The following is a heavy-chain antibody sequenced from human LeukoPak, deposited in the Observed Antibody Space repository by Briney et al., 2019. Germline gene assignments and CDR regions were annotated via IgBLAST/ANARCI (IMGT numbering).Heavy chain of an antibody. D-gene: IGHD3-22*01. CDR3: AKDSSSYDWGYMVV. CDR2: IGGRDGRT. CDR1: GFTFSTYA. Sequence: PGESMRLSWAASGFTFSTYATRWVRQAPGKGREWVSSIGGRDGRTPYEDYVKGRFTIYRDNSKNTQYLKMNSLRAEDTAVYYCAKDSSSYDWGYMVVWGKGTTVTISS. V-gene: IGHV3-23*01. J-gene: IGHJ6*03.